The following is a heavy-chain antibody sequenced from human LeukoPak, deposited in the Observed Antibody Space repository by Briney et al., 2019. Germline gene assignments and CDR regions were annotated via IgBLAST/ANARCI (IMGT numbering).Heavy chain of an antibody. V-gene: IGHV1-8*01. J-gene: IGHJ4*02. D-gene: IGHD6-13*01. CDR1: GYTFTSYD. Sequence: ASVKVSCKASGYTFTSYDINWVRQATGQGLEWMGWMNPNSGNTGYAQKFQGRVTMTRNTSISTAYMELSSLRSEDTAVYYCPRGPGIAAADAFDYWGQGTLVTVSS. CDR2: MNPNSGNT. CDR3: PRGPGIAAADAFDY.